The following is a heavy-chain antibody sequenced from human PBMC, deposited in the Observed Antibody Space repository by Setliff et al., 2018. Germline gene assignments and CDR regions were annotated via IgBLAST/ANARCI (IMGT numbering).Heavy chain of an antibody. CDR1: GGTFSSYA. V-gene: IGHV1-69*10. CDR2: IIPIFGIA. CDR3: ARAPRYYYDNTGYRSFDY. Sequence: GASVKVSCKASGGTFSSYAISWVRQAPGQGLEWMGGIIPIFGIANYAQKFQGRVTVTTDTSTSTVYMELRSLRSDDTAVYYRARAPRYYYDNTGYRSFDYWGQGTLVTVSS. D-gene: IGHD3-22*01. J-gene: IGHJ4*02.